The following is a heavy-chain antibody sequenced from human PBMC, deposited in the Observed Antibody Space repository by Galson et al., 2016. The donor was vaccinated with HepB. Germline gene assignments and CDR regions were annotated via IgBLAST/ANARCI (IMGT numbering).Heavy chain of an antibody. Sequence: SLRLSCAASEFTFPFYWMHWVRQAPGKGLEWVASIKEDGSEEYYQQSLKGRFTISRDNAKDSVFLQMNRLRVEDTALSYCVRDIGYSTFDSWGQGTQVT. CDR1: EFTFPFYW. V-gene: IGHV3-7*01. CDR2: IKEDGSEE. J-gene: IGHJ5*01. D-gene: IGHD5-12*01. CDR3: VRDIGYSTFDS.